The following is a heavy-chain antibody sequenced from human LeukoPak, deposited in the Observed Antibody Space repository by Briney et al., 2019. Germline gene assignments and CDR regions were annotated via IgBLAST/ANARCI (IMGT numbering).Heavy chain of an antibody. CDR1: GFTFSSHW. V-gene: IGHV3-7*03. D-gene: IGHD3-9*01. CDR3: AKSRLSRYFDWLLYTDAFDI. CDR2: IKQDGSEK. J-gene: IGHJ3*02. Sequence: GGSLRLSCAASGFTFSSHWMSWVRQAPGKGLEWVANIKQDGSEKYYVDSVKGRFTISRDNAKNSLYLQMNSLRAEDTAVYYCAKSRLSRYFDWLLYTDAFDIWGQGTMVTVSS.